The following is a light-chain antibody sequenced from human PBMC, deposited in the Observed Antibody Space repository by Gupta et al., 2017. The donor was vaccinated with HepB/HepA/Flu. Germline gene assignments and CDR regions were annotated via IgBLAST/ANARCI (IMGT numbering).Light chain of an antibody. CDR2: DVS. CDR3: CSDTSSSTHV. V-gene: IGLV2-14*03. CDR1: SSDVGGYNF. J-gene: IGLJ1*01. Sequence: QSALTQPASVSGSPGQSITISCTGTSSDVGGYNFVSWYQQHPGKAHRLMIYDVSKRPSGVSTRFSGSKSGNTASLTISGRQDEDEADYYCCSDTSSSTHVFGTGTKVTVL.